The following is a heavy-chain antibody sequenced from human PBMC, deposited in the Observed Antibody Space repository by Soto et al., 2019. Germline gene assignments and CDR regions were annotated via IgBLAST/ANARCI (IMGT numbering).Heavy chain of an antibody. CDR1: GGSFSGYY. CDR3: VRYRRIAAAGMERRDAFDI. D-gene: IGHD6-13*01. J-gene: IGHJ3*02. CDR2: INHSGST. Sequence: ASETLSLTCAVYGGSFSGYYWSWIRQPPGKGLKWIGEINHSGSTNYNPSLKSRVTISVDTSKNQFSLKLSSVTAADTAVYYCVRYRRIAAAGMERRDAFDIWGQGTMVTVSS. V-gene: IGHV4-34*01.